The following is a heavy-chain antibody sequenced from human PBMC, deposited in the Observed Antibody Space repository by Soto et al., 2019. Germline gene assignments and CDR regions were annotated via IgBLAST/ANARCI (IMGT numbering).Heavy chain of an antibody. V-gene: IGHV1-69*13. CDR3: ARDLDCSSTSCYPT. Sequence: SVKVSCKASGGTFSSYAISWVRQAPGQGLEWMGGIIPIFGTADYAQKFQGRVMITADESTSTAYMELSSLRSEDTAVYYCARDLDCSSTSCYPTWGQGTLVTVSS. CDR2: IIPIFGTA. J-gene: IGHJ5*02. CDR1: GGTFSSYA. D-gene: IGHD2-2*01.